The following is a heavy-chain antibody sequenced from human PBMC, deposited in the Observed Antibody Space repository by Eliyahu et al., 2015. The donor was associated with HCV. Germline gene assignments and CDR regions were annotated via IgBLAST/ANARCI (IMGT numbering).Heavy chain of an antibody. V-gene: IGHV3-30*03. Sequence: QVQLVESGGGVVQPGRSLRVSCVASGFTFSSYGFHWVRQAPGKGLEWVAVLSSDATDKYYADSVKGRFTISRDNSKNTLYLQMNTLRADDTAVYYCARSTSTPPPSFDHWGRGTLVTVSS. J-gene: IGHJ4*02. CDR3: ARSTSTPPPSFDH. CDR1: GFTFSSYG. D-gene: IGHD5/OR15-5a*01. CDR2: LSSDATDK.